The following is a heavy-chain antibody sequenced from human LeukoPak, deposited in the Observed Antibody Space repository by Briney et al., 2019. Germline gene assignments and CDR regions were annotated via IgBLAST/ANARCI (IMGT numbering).Heavy chain of an antibody. J-gene: IGHJ6*03. CDR1: GYTFTDYY. CDR3: ARVAAEVVGVPGAIGFGWLRRDYYYMDV. CDR2: INPSGGST. V-gene: IGHV1-46*01. Sequence: VASVTVSCKASGYTFTDYYMHWVRQAPGEGLEWMGIINPSGGSTNYAQKFQGRVTMTRDMSTSTVYMELSSLRSEDTAVYYCARVAAEVVGVPGAIGFGWLRRDYYYMDVWGKGTTVTVSS. D-gene: IGHD2-2*02.